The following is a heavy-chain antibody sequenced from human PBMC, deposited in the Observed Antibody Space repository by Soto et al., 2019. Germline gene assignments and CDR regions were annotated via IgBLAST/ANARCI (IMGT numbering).Heavy chain of an antibody. CDR3: AKAPWLQFAHYFDY. V-gene: IGHV3-23*01. J-gene: IGHJ4*02. D-gene: IGHD5-12*01. CDR1: GFTFGTYT. Sequence: GGSLRLSCAASGFTFGTYTMNWVRQAPGKGLEWVSALGGGGDTHYAESVKGRFTISRDNSKNTLYLQMNSLRAEDTAIYNCAKAPWLQFAHYFDYWGQGTLVTVSS. CDR2: LGGGGDT.